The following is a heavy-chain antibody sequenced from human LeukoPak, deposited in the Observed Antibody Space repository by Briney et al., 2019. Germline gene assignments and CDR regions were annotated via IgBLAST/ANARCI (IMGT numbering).Heavy chain of an antibody. CDR3: ARSHSSGWRMTNPPAAVADY. CDR1: GYSISSGYY. V-gene: IGHV4-38-2*02. D-gene: IGHD6-19*01. J-gene: IGHJ4*02. CDR2: IYHSGST. Sequence: TSETLSLTCTVSGYSISSGYYWGWIRQPPGKGLEWIGSIYHSGSTYYNPSLKSRVTISVDTSKNQFSLKLSSVTAADTAVYYCARSHSSGWRMTNPPAAVADYWGQGTLVTVSS.